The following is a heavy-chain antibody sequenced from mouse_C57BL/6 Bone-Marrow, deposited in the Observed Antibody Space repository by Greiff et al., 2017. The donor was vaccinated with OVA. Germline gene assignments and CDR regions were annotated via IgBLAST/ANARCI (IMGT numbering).Heavy chain of an antibody. D-gene: IGHD1-1*01. Sequence: LQESGPELVKPGASVKLSCKASGYTFTSYDINWVKQRPGQGLEWIGWIYPRDGSTKYNEKVQGKATLTVDTSSSTAYMELHSLTSEDSAVYFCARWGYYGSRDYFDYWGQGTTLTVSS. J-gene: IGHJ2*01. CDR2: IYPRDGST. CDR1: GYTFTSYD. V-gene: IGHV1-85*01. CDR3: ARWGYYGSRDYFDY.